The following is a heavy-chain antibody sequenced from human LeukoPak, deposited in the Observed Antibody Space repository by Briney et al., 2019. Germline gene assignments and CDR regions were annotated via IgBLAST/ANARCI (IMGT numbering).Heavy chain of an antibody. CDR2: ISSSSSYI. Sequence: GGSLRLSCAASGFTFSSYSMNWVRQAPGKGLEWVSSISSSSSYIYYADSVKGRFTISRDNAKNSLYLQMNSLRAEDTALYYCARSPPEWDLVGYYFDNWGQGTLVTVSS. D-gene: IGHD1-26*01. CDR3: ARSPPEWDLVGYYFDN. CDR1: GFTFSSYS. V-gene: IGHV3-21*01. J-gene: IGHJ4*02.